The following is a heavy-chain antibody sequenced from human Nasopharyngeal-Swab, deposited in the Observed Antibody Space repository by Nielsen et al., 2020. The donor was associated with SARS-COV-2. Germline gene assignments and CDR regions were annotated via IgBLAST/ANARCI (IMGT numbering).Heavy chain of an antibody. V-gene: IGHV4-34*01. CDR2: INHSGST. CDR3: ARDMRYYDYVWGSSHYYYYGMDV. D-gene: IGHD3-16*01. J-gene: IGHJ6*02. CDR1: GGSFSGYY. Sequence: SETLSLTCAVYGGSFSGYYWRWIRQSPGKGLEWIGEINHSGSTNYNPSLKSRVTISVDTSKNQFSLKLSSVTAADTAVYYCARDMRYYDYVWGSSHYYYYGMDVWGQGTTVTVSS.